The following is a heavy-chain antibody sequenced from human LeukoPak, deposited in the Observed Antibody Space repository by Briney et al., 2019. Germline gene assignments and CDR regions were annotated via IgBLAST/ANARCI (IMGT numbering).Heavy chain of an antibody. D-gene: IGHD3-22*01. CDR2: IKQDGSEK. CDR3: ARDPPRHYDR. CDR1: GFTFSDYW. V-gene: IGHV3-7*01. Sequence: GGSLRLSRAASGFTFSDYWMTWVRQAPGKGLEWVASIKQDGSEKFYVDSVKGRFTVSRDNAKNSLYLQMNCLRAEDTAVYYCARDPPRHYDRWGQGTLVTVSS. J-gene: IGHJ4*02.